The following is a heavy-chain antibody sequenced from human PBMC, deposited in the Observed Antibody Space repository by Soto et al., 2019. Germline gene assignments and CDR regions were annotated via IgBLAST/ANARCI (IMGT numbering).Heavy chain of an antibody. J-gene: IGHJ4*02. CDR3: AKATGTMDYFDY. V-gene: IGHV3-23*01. CDR1: GFTFSSYA. Sequence: GGSLRLSCAASGFTFSSYAMSWVRQAPRKGLEWVSVISGGNGDTSYADSVKGRFTVSRDNSKDTLYLQMNSLSAEDTAIYYCAKATGTMDYFDYWGQGTLVTVSS. D-gene: IGHD1-7*01. CDR2: ISGGNGDT.